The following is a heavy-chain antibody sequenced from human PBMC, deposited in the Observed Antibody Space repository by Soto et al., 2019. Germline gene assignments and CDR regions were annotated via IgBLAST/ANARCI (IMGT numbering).Heavy chain of an antibody. V-gene: IGHV5-10-1*03. CDR3: AQGSMEGILTGYSAYYYGMDV. J-gene: IGHJ6*02. CDR2: IDPSDSYT. D-gene: IGHD3-9*01. CDR1: GYSFTSYW. Sequence: EVQLVQSGAEVKKPGESLRISCKGSGYSFTSYWISWVRQMPGKGLEWMGRIDPSDSYTNYSPSFQGHVTISADKSISTAYLQWSSLKASDTAMYYCAQGSMEGILTGYSAYYYGMDVWGQGTTVTVSS.